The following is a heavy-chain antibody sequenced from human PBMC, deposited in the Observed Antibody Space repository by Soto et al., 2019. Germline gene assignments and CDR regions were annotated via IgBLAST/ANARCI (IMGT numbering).Heavy chain of an antibody. CDR1: GLTFGTYA. V-gene: IGHV3-23*01. CDR2: ISGNDGST. D-gene: IGHD3-9*01. Sequence: EVQLLESGGGLAQPGGSLRLSCAGSGLTFGTYAMSWVRQAPGKGLEWASSISGNDGSTYYADSVKGRFAISRDNSSNTLYLQMNSLRAEDTATYYCATNRILRYFEWLDNWGQGTLVTVSS. J-gene: IGHJ5*02. CDR3: ATNRILRYFEWLDN.